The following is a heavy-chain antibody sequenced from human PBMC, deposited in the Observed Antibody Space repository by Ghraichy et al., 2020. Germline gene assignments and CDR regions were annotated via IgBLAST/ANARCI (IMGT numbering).Heavy chain of an antibody. J-gene: IGHJ6*02. V-gene: IGHV1-58*01. CDR2: IVVGSGNT. D-gene: IGHD1-7*01. CDR1: GLHFSSSA. Sequence: SVKVSCKASGLHFSSSAVQWVRQARGQRLEWIGWIVVGSGNTNYAQKFQERVTITRDMSTSTAYMELSSLRSEDTAVYYCAATGTRGHYYGMDVWGQGTTVTGSS. CDR3: AATGTRGHYYGMDV.